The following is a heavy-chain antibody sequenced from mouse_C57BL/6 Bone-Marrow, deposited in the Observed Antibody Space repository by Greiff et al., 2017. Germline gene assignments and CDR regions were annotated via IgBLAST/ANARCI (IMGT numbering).Heavy chain of an antibody. D-gene: IGHD2-2*01. J-gene: IGHJ1*03. CDR3: TTVDWLRRGYFDV. V-gene: IGHV14-4*01. CDR1: GFNITDDY. CDR2: IDPENGDT. Sequence: VQLQQSGAELVRPGASVKLSCTASGFNITDDYMHWVKQRPEQGLEWIGWIDPENGDTDYASKFQGKATITADTSSNTAYLQLSSLTSEDTAVYDGTTVDWLRRGYFDVWGTGTTVTVSS.